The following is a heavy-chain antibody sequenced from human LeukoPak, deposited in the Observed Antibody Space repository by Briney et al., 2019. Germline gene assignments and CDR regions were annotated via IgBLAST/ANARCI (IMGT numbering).Heavy chain of an antibody. V-gene: IGHV1-2*02. CDR2: INPNSGGT. CDR3: ARAVMVRGVIQEYLSWFDP. J-gene: IGHJ5*02. CDR1: GYTFIGYY. Sequence: ASVRVSCKASGYTFIGYYMHWVRQAPGQGLEWMGWINPNSGGTNYAQKFQGRVTMTRDTSISTAYMELSRLRSDDTAVYYCARAVMVRGVIQEYLSWFDPWGQGTLVTVSS. D-gene: IGHD3-10*01.